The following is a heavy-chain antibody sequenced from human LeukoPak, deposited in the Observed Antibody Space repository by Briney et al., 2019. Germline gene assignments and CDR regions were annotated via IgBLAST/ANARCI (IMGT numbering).Heavy chain of an antibody. J-gene: IGHJ4*02. D-gene: IGHD5-12*01. CDR2: INPNSGGT. Sequence: ASVKVSCKASGYTFTGYYMHWVRQAPGQGLEWMGWINPNSGGTNYAQKFQGRVTMTRDTSISTAYMELSRLRSDDTAVYYCKLTDSGYHPYFDYWGQGTLVTVS. CDR1: GYTFTGYY. V-gene: IGHV1-2*02. CDR3: KLTDSGYHPYFDY.